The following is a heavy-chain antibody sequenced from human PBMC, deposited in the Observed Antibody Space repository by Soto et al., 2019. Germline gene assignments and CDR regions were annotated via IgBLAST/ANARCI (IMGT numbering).Heavy chain of an antibody. CDR1: GFTFSSYG. CDR3: AKDRPTGTKFDY. Sequence: QVQLVESGGGVVQPGRSLRLSCAASGFTFSSYGMHWVRQAPGKGLEWVAVISYDGSNKYYADSVKGRFTISRDNSKNTLYLQMNSLRAEDTAVHYCAKDRPTGTKFDYWGQGTLVTVSS. J-gene: IGHJ4*02. D-gene: IGHD1-1*01. V-gene: IGHV3-30*18. CDR2: ISYDGSNK.